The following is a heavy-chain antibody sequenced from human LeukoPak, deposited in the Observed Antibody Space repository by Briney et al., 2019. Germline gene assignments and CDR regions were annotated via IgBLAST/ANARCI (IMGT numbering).Heavy chain of an antibody. CDR3: ARDDLQLVRRLGRNTEYYYYYYMDV. CDR2: IYYSGST. Sequence: SETLSLTCTVSGASISSYYWSWIRQSPGKGLEWIGYIYYSGSTNYNPSLKSRVTISVDTSKNQFSMQLNSVTPEDTAVYYCARDDLQLVRRLGRNTEYYYYYYMDVWGKGTTVTVSS. D-gene: IGHD6-13*01. CDR1: GASISSYY. J-gene: IGHJ6*03. V-gene: IGHV4-59*12.